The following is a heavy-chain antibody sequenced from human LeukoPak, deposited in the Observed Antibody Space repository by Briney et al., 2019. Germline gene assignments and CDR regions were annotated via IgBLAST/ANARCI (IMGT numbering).Heavy chain of an antibody. J-gene: IGHJ6*03. Sequence: SETLSLTCTVSGGSISSRSYYWGWIRQPPGKGLDWIGSIHYTETTYYNPSLESRVTISVDTSKNQFSLKLSSVTAADTAVYYCARGAKRITMVRGVIYYYYYMDVWGKGTTVTVSS. CDR1: GGSISSRSYY. D-gene: IGHD3-10*01. CDR3: ARGAKRITMVRGVIYYYYYMDV. CDR2: IHYTETT. V-gene: IGHV4-39*01.